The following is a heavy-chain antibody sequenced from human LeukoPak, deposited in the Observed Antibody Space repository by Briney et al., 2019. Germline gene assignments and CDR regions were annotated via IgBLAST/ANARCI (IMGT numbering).Heavy chain of an antibody. CDR3: ARDFGYCTNGVCHTRFDY. D-gene: IGHD2-8*01. J-gene: IGHJ4*02. CDR1: GGSISSYY. CDR2: IYYSGST. V-gene: IGHV4-59*01. Sequence: SETLSLTCTVSGGSISSYYWSWIRQPPGKGLEWIGYIYYSGSTSYNPSLKSRVTISVDTSKNQFSLKLSSVTAADTAVYYCARDFGYCTNGVCHTRFDYWGQGTLVAVSS.